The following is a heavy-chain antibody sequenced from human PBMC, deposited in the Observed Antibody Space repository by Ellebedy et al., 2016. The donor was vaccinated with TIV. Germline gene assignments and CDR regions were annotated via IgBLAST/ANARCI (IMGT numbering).Heavy chain of an antibody. V-gene: IGHV4-39*07. CDR1: GGPISGSNYY. J-gene: IGHJ3*02. CDR3: ARGGSYDHPTLDAFDI. Sequence: SETLSLXXGVSGGPISGSNYYWGWIRHPPQKELEWIGTIYYTGSTYIQPSLKSRVTISVDTSKNQFSLKLSSVTAADTAVYYCARGGSYDHPTLDAFDIWGQGTMVTVSS. D-gene: IGHD3-10*01. CDR2: IYYTGST.